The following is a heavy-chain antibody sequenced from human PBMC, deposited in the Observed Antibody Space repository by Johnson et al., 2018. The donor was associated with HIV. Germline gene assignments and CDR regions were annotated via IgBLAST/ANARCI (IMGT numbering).Heavy chain of an antibody. D-gene: IGHD4-23*01. CDR2: INWNGGST. J-gene: IGHJ3*02. V-gene: IGHV3-20*04. CDR1: GFAFDDYG. CDR3: ARALRGLGACDI. Sequence: VQLVESGGGVVRPGGSLRLSCAASGFAFDDYGMSWVRQAPGKGLDWVSGINWNGGSTGYAGSVKGRFTISRDNDKNSLYLQMDSLRAEDKAVYYCARALRGLGACDIWGQGTMVTVSS.